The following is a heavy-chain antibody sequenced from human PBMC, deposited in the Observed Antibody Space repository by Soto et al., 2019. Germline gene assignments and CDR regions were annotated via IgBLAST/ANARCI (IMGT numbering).Heavy chain of an antibody. D-gene: IGHD6-6*01. Sequence: GSLRLSCAASGFTFSNYAMNWVRQAPGKGLEWVSAISAGGSNTDYADSVKGRFTISSDNSKNTLYLQMNSLRAEDTAVYYCVKEYSTSFDYWGQGTLVTVSS. V-gene: IGHV3-23*01. CDR2: ISAGGSNT. CDR1: GFTFSNYA. CDR3: VKEYSTSFDY. J-gene: IGHJ4*02.